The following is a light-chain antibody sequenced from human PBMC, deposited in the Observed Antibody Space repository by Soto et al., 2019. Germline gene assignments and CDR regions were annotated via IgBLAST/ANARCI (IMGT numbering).Light chain of an antibody. J-gene: IGLJ2*01. Sequence: QSALTQPPSASGSPGQSVTISCTGTSSDVGGYTYVSWYQQHPGKAPKLMIYEVSKRPSGVPDRFSGSKSGNTASLTVSGLQAEEEADYYCSSYAGSNNWVFGGGTKVTVL. V-gene: IGLV2-8*01. CDR1: SSDVGGYTY. CDR2: EVS. CDR3: SSYAGSNNWV.